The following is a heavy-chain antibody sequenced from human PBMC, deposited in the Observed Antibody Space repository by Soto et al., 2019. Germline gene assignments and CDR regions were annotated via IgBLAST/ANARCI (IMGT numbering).Heavy chain of an antibody. CDR1: GFTFSSYA. CDR2: ISGSGGST. CDR3: ATHGREVMIVVVIDAFDI. J-gene: IGHJ3*02. D-gene: IGHD3-22*01. Sequence: GGSLRLSCAASGFTFSSYAMSWVRQAPGKGLEWVSAISGSGGSTYYADSVKGRFTISRDNSKNTLYLQMNSLRAEDTAVYYCATHGREVMIVVVIDAFDIWGQGTMVTVSS. V-gene: IGHV3-23*01.